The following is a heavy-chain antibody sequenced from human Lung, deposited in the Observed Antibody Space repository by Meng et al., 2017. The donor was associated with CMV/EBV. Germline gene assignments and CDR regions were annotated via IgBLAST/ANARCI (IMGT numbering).Heavy chain of an antibody. J-gene: IGHJ4*02. Sequence: VSGGSISSGVYYWSWIRQPPGKGLEWIGYIYYSGSTYYNPSLKSRVTISVDTSKNQFSLKLSSVTAADTAVYYCAARVEYSSSSLDYWGQGTLVTVSS. CDR2: IYYSGST. D-gene: IGHD6-6*01. CDR3: AARVEYSSSSLDY. V-gene: IGHV4-30-4*08. CDR1: GGSISSGVYY.